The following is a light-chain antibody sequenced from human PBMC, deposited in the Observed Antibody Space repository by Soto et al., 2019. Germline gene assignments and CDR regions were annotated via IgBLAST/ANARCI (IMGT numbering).Light chain of an antibody. CDR2: HND. Sequence: QSVLTQPPSASGTPGQWVTLSWSVRSFNIGRNSVYWYQQLPGTAPNLLIYHNDQRPSGVPDRFSGSKSGTSASLAISGLRSEDEADYYCSPWDDSLSAVAFGGGTKVTVL. CDR3: SPWDDSLSAVA. J-gene: IGLJ2*01. CDR1: SFNIGRNS. V-gene: IGLV1-47*02.